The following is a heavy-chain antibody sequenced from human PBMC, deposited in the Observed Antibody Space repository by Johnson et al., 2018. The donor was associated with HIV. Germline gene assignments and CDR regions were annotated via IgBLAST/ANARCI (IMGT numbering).Heavy chain of an antibody. J-gene: IGHJ3*02. V-gene: IGHV3-30*03. CDR2: ISYDGSNK. CDR1: GFTFSSYG. CDR3: ARNSHSSNWYEWEAFDI. D-gene: IGHD6-13*01. Sequence: QVQLVESGGGVVQPGRSLRLSCAASGFTFSSYGMHWVRQAPGKGLEWVAVISYDGSNKYYADSVKGRFTISRDNSKNTLYLQMNSLRAEDTAVYYCARNSHSSNWYEWEAFDIWGQGTMVTVSS.